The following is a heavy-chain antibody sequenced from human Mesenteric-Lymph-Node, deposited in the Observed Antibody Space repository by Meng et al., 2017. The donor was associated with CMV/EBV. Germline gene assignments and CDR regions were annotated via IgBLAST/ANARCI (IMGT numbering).Heavy chain of an antibody. D-gene: IGHD3-16*01. Sequence: GESLKISCAASGFTFSSYAMHWVRQAPGKGLEWVAVISYDGSNKYYADSVKGRFTISRDNSKNTLYLQMNSLRAEDTAVYYCARRNVWGWYYYGMDVWGQGTTVTVSS. J-gene: IGHJ6*02. CDR2: ISYDGSNK. CDR3: ARRNVWGWYYYGMDV. CDR1: GFTFSSYA. V-gene: IGHV3-30-3*01.